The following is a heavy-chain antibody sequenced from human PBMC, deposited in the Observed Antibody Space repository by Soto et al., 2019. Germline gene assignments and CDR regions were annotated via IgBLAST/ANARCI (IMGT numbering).Heavy chain of an antibody. CDR2: IVVGSGNT. J-gene: IGHJ5*02. CDR1: GFTFSSSA. Sequence: SVKVFCKASGFTFSSSAVQWVRQARGQRLEWIGKIVVGSGNTNYAQKFQERVTITRDMSTSTAYMELSSLRSEDTAFYYCAAFDPGPMGFDPWGQGTLVTVSS. D-gene: IGHD3-9*01. V-gene: IGHV1-58*01. CDR3: AAFDPGPMGFDP.